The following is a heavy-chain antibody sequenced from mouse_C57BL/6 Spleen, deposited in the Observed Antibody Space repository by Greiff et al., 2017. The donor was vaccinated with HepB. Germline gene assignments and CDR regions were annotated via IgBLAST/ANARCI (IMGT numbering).Heavy chain of an antibody. CDR3: ARGDYDRAMDY. CDR2: IYPGDGDT. D-gene: IGHD2-4*01. Sequence: VKLQESGPELVKPGASVKISCKASGYAFSSSWMNWVKQRPGKGLEWIGRIYPGDGDTNYNGKFKGKATLTADKSSSTAYMQLSSLTSEDSAVYFCARGDYDRAMDYWGQGTSVTVSS. V-gene: IGHV1-82*01. J-gene: IGHJ4*01. CDR1: GYAFSSSW.